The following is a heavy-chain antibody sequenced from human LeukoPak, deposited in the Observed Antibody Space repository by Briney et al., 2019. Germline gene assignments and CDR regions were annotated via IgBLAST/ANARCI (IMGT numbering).Heavy chain of an antibody. Sequence: SETLSLTCTVSGGSISSGGYYWSWIRQHPGKGLEWIGYIYYSGSTYYNPSLKSRVTISVDTSKNQFSLKLSSVAAADTAVYYCARRGERGRFDYWGQGTLVTVSS. CDR3: ARRGERGRFDY. V-gene: IGHV4-31*03. CDR2: IYYSGST. J-gene: IGHJ4*02. D-gene: IGHD3-10*01. CDR1: GGSISSGGYY.